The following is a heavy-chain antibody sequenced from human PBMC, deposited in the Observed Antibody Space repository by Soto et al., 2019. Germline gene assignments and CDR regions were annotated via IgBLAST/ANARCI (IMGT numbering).Heavy chain of an antibody. CDR1: GGSISSYY. CDR3: ARGDTAIYYYGMDV. Sequence: SETLSLTCTVSGGSISSYYWSWIRQPPGKGLEWIGYIYYSGSTNYNPSLKSRVTISVDTSKNQFSLKLSSVTAADTAVYYCARGDTAIYYYGMDVWGQGTTVT. J-gene: IGHJ6*02. D-gene: IGHD5-18*01. CDR2: IYYSGST. V-gene: IGHV4-59*01.